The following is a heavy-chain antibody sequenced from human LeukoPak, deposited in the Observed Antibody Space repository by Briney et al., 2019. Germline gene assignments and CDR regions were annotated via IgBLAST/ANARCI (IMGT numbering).Heavy chain of an antibody. Sequence: PSETLSLTCTVSGGSISSYYWTWIRQNPGKGLGWIGYIYYSGTTNYNPSLKTRVTISVDTSKNQFSLKLSSMTAADTAVYYCASGTPLGFDYWGQGTLVTVSS. D-gene: IGHD1-26*01. CDR3: ASGTPLGFDY. CDR1: GGSISSYY. V-gene: IGHV4-59*01. CDR2: IYYSGTT. J-gene: IGHJ4*02.